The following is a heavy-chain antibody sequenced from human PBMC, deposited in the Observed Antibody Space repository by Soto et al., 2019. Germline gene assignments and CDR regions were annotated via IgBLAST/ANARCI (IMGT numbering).Heavy chain of an antibody. J-gene: IGHJ6*04. V-gene: IGHV1-58*01. CDR3: AAQSRQSSRYYYYGMDV. CDR1: GFTFTSSA. Sequence: SVKVSCKASGFTFTSSAVQWVRQARGQRLEWIGWIVVGSGNTNYAQKFQERVTITRDMSTSTAYMELSSLRSEDTAVYYCAAQSRQSSRYYYYGMDVWGKGTTVTVSP. CDR2: IVVGSGNT. D-gene: IGHD6-13*01.